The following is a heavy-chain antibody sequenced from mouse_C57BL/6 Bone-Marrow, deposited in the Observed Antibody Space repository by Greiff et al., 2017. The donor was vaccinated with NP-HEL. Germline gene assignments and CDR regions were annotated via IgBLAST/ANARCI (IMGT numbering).Heavy chain of an antibody. CDR2: ISDGGSYT. Sequence: EVQRVESGGGLVKPGGSLKLSCAASGFTFSSYAMSWVRQTPEKRLEWVATISDGGSYTYYPDNVKGRFTISRDNAKNNLYLQMSHMKSEDTAMYYCARGRDLLDAMDYWGQGTSVTVSS. V-gene: IGHV5-4*01. CDR3: ARGRDLLDAMDY. J-gene: IGHJ4*01. D-gene: IGHD2-1*01. CDR1: GFTFSSYA.